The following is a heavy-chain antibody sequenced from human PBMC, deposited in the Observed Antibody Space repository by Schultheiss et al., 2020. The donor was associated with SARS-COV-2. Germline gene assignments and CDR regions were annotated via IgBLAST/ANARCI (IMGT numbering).Heavy chain of an antibody. CDR1: GFTFSSYS. CDR2: VSSSGRIT. D-gene: IGHD1-26*01. Sequence: GESLKISCAASGFTFSSYSMNWVRQAPGKGLEWIAHVSSSGRITNYADSVQGRFTISRDKAKNSLYLQMNSLRAEDTAVYYCAKDASYTIVGATYDAFDIWGQGTMVTVSS. V-gene: IGHV3-48*01. CDR3: AKDASYTIVGATYDAFDI. J-gene: IGHJ3*02.